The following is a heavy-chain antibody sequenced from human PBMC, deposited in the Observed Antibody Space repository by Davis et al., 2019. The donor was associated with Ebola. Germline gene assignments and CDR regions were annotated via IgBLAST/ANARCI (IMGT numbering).Heavy chain of an antibody. Sequence: GESLKISCVASGFTFSNHAMHWVRQAPGKGLEWVAVTSHNERERFYGESVQGRFTIYRDNSENVLYLQMDSLRPDDTTIYFCARALHDEVLDYWGQGTPVTVSS. V-gene: IGHV3-30*04. D-gene: IGHD1-1*01. CDR3: ARALHDEVLDY. CDR1: GFTFSNHA. J-gene: IGHJ4*02. CDR2: TSHNERER.